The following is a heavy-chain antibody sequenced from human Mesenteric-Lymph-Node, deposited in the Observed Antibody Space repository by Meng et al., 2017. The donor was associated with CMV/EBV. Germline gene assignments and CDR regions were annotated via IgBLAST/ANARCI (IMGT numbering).Heavy chain of an antibody. CDR3: ARRGTYDSDYSEY. V-gene: IGHV4-39*01. CDR1: GDSISNSTYY. CDR2: AHHSGTT. D-gene: IGHD3-22*01. Sequence: GSGLVKPSEALAISCIVSGDSISNSTYYWTWIRQPPGKGLEWIGSAHHSGTTYYNPSLKGRLTTSVDTSANLFSLRLTTVTAADKATYYCARRGTYDSDYSEYWGQGTLVTVSS. J-gene: IGHJ4*02.